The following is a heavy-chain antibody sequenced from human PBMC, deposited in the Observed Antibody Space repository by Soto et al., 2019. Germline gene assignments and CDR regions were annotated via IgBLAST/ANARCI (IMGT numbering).Heavy chain of an antibody. CDR1: GYTFTSYD. J-gene: IGHJ3*02. V-gene: IGHV1-8*01. D-gene: IGHD6-19*01. Sequence: QVQLVQSGAEVKKPGASVKVSCKASGYTFTSYDINWVRQATGQGLEWMGWMNPNSGNTGYAQKFQGRVTMTRNTPISTAYMELSSVRSEDTAVYYCARGPWAGQLGYSSGWHLDNAFDIWGQGTMVTVSS. CDR3: ARGPWAGQLGYSSGWHLDNAFDI. CDR2: MNPNSGNT.